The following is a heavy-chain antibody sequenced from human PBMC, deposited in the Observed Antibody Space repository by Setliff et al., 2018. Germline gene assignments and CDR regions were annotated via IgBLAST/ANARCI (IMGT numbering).Heavy chain of an antibody. V-gene: IGHV5-51*01. CDR2: IYTGDSDT. J-gene: IGHJ6*02. D-gene: IGHD3-22*01. Sequence: PGESLKISCKGSGYSFSNFWIGWVRQMPGKGLEWMGIIYTGDSDTRYSPSFQGQVTISADKSISTAYLQRGSLKASDTAIYYCARSHYYDIVYGMDVWGQGTTVTVSS. CDR3: ARSHYYDIVYGMDV. CDR1: GYSFSNFW.